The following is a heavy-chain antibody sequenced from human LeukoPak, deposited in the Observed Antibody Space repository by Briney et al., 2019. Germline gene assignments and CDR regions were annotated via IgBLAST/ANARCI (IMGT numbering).Heavy chain of an antibody. Sequence: ASVKVSCKVSGYTLTELSMHWVRQAPGKGLEWMGGFDPEDGETIYAQKFQGRVTMTEDTSTDTAYMELSSLRSEDTAVYYCATDARAAAGTPGYYYYGMDVWGQGTTVTVSS. CDR1: GYTLTELS. CDR3: ATDARAAAGTPGYYYYGMDV. D-gene: IGHD6-13*01. J-gene: IGHJ6*02. CDR2: FDPEDGET. V-gene: IGHV1-24*01.